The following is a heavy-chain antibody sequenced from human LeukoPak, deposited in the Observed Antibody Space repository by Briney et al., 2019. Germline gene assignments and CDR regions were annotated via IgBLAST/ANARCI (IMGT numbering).Heavy chain of an antibody. CDR2: IIPILGIA. CDR3: ARDPSSSSRISDY. CDR1: GGTFSSYA. D-gene: IGHD6-6*01. J-gene: IGHJ4*02. Sequence: ASVKVSCKASGGTFSSYAISWVRQAPGQRLEWMGRIIPILGIANYAQKFQGRVTITADKSTSTAYMELSSLRSEDTAVYYCARDPSSSSRISDYWGQGTLVTVSS. V-gene: IGHV1-69*04.